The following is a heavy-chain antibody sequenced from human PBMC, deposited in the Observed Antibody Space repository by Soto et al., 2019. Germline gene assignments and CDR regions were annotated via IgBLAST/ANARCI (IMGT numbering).Heavy chain of an antibody. CDR2: ISSSSSYI. CDR3: ARDRYYDILTGYYPDYYGMDV. Sequence: EVQLVESGGGLVKPGGSLRLSCAASGFTFSSYSMNWVRQAPGKGLEWVSSISSSSSYIYYADSVKGRFTISRDNAKNSLYLQMNSRRADDTAVYYCARDRYYDILTGYYPDYYGMDVWGQGTTVTVSS. CDR1: GFTFSSYS. D-gene: IGHD3-9*01. J-gene: IGHJ6*02. V-gene: IGHV3-21*01.